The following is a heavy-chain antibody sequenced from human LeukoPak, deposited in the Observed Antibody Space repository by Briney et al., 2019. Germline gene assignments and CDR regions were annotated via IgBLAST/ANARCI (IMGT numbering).Heavy chain of an antibody. V-gene: IGHV3-30*18. Sequence: GRSLRLSCAASGFTSSSYGMHWVRQAPGKGLEWVAVISYDGSNKFYADSVKGRFTISRDNSKNTLYLQMTSLRAEDTAVYYCAKGITVQFNWFDPWGQGTLVTVSS. D-gene: IGHD1-1*01. J-gene: IGHJ5*02. CDR3: AKGITVQFNWFDP. CDR1: GFTSSSYG. CDR2: ISYDGSNK.